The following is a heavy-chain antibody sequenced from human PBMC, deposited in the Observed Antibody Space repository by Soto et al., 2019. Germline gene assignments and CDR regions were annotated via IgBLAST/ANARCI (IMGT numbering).Heavy chain of an antibody. CDR2: LYWDDDR. Sequence: QITLKESRPTLVEPTQTLTLTCTFSGFSLSTSGVGVGWVRQPPGKALECLALLYWDDDRRYNPSLNNRLTITHDTSKNQVVLTMTNTCPVDTGTYYCAHYTTNTYMDVCGTGTTVTVSS. CDR1: GFSLSTSGVG. CDR3: AHYTTNTYMDV. D-gene: IGHD1-1*01. J-gene: IGHJ6*03. V-gene: IGHV2-5*02.